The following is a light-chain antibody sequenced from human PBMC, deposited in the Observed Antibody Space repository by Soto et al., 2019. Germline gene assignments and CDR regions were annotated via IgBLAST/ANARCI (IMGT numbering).Light chain of an antibody. CDR1: SSNIGSNY. J-gene: IGLJ3*02. V-gene: IGLV1-47*01. CDR2: RNN. Sequence: QSVLTQPPSASGTPGQRVTISCSGSSSNIGSNYVYWYQQLPGTAPKLLIYRNNQRPSGVTDRFSGSNSGTSASLAISGLRSEDEADYYCAAWEDSLSGWVFGGGTKLTVL. CDR3: AAWEDSLSGWV.